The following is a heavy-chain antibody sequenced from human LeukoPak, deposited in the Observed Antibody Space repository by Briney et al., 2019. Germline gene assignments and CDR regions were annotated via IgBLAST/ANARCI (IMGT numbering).Heavy chain of an antibody. J-gene: IGHJ5*02. D-gene: IGHD1-26*01. Sequence: PGGSLRLSCAASGFSLRSYSMNWVRQAPGKGLEWVSYISCHSSTSYYADSVKGRFTISRDNAKNSLYLQMNSLRVEDTAIYYCARDGREWGLNWLAPWGQGTLVTVSS. V-gene: IGHV3-48*01. CDR2: ISCHSSTS. CDR1: GFSLRSYS. CDR3: ARDGREWGLNWLAP.